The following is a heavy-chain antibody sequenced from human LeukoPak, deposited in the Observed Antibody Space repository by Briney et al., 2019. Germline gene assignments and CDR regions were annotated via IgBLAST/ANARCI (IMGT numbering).Heavy chain of an antibody. V-gene: IGHV3-23*01. CDR1: GFTFSSYA. CDR2: ISGSGGST. D-gene: IGHD2-15*01. J-gene: IGHJ4*02. CDR3: XXXSPDCSGASCYSH. Sequence: GGSLRLSCAASGFTFSSYAMSWVRQAPGKGLEWVSAISGSGGSTDYADSVKGRFTISRDNSKNTLYLQMISLRAEDTAVYYCXXXSPDCSGASCYSHWGQGTLVTVSS.